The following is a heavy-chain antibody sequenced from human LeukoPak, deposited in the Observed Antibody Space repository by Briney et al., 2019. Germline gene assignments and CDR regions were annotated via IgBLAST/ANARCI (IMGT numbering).Heavy chain of an antibody. CDR3: ARGYYDFWSGYYDYYYYYMDV. J-gene: IGHJ6*03. CDR1: GGSFSGYY. V-gene: IGHV4-34*01. Sequence: SETLSLTCAAYGGSFSGYYWSWIRQPPGKGLEWIGEINHSGSTNYNPSLKSRVTISVDTSKNQFPLKLSSVTAADTAVYYCARGYYDFWSGYYDYYYYYMDVWGKGTTVTVSS. CDR2: INHSGST. D-gene: IGHD3-3*01.